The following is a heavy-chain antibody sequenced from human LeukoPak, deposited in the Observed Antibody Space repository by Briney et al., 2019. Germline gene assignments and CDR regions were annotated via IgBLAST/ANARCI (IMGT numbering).Heavy chain of an antibody. CDR3: AREIEGSAAFYYYYYYMDV. CDR2: INHGGST. Sequence: PSETLSLTCAVYGGSFSGYYWSWIRQPPGKGLEWIGEINHGGSTNYNPSLKSRVTISVDTSKNQFSLKLSSVTAADTAVYYCAREIEGSAAFYYYYYYMDVWGKGTTVTVSS. D-gene: IGHD2-2*01. V-gene: IGHV4-34*01. CDR1: GGSFSGYY. J-gene: IGHJ6*03.